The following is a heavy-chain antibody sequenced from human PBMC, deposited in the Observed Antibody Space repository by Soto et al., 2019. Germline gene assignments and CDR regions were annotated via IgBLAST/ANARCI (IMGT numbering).Heavy chain of an antibody. CDR1: GYSFTSYW. Sequence: GESLKISCKGSGYSFTSYWIGWVRQMPGKGLEWMGIIHPGDSDTRYSPSFQGQVTISADKSISTAYLQWSSLKASDTAMYYCARLGGYCSGGSCYSWFDPWGQGTLVTVSS. J-gene: IGHJ5*02. D-gene: IGHD2-15*01. CDR3: ARLGGYCSGGSCYSWFDP. V-gene: IGHV5-51*01. CDR2: IHPGDSDT.